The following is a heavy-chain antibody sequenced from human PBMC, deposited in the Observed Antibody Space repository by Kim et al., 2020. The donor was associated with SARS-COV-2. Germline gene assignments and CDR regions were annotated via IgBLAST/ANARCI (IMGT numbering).Heavy chain of an antibody. D-gene: IGHD2-15*01. CDR3: AKGAKVYCSGGGCYGDN. V-gene: IGHV3-23*01. CDR1: GFTFGSYA. J-gene: IGHJ4*02. Sequence: GGSLRLSCAASGFTFGSYAMSWVRQAPGKGLECVSTICGSGGSTYYADSVKGRFTISRDNSKNTLYLQMNSLRAEDTAVYYCAKGAKVYCSGGGCYGDNWGQRTLVTVSS. CDR2: ICGSGGST.